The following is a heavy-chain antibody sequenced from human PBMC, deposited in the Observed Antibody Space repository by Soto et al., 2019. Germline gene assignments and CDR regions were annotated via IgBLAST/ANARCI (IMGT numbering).Heavy chain of an antibody. CDR2: IIPIFGTA. CDR1: GGTFSSSA. D-gene: IGHD3-22*01. CDR3: ARDGTLYDSSGYYYLY. J-gene: IGHJ4*02. Sequence: SVKVSCKASGGTFSSSAISWVRQAPGQGLEWMGGIIPIFGTANYAQKFQGRVTITADESTRTAYMELSSLRSEDTAVYYCARDGTLYDSSGYYYLYWGQGTLVTVSS. V-gene: IGHV1-69*13.